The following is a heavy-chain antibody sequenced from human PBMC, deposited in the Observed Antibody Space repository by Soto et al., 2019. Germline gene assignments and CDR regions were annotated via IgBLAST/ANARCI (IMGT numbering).Heavy chain of an antibody. CDR2: IIPIFGTA. CDR3: ARSNMDYYDSSGYPGY. CDR1: GGIFSSYA. V-gene: IGHV1-69*13. Sequence: SVKVSCKASGGIFSSYAISWVRQAPGQGLEWMGGIIPIFGTANYAQKFQGRVTITADESTSTAYLQWRSLKASDTAMYYCARSNMDYYDSSGYPGYWGQGTLVTVSS. J-gene: IGHJ4*02. D-gene: IGHD3-22*01.